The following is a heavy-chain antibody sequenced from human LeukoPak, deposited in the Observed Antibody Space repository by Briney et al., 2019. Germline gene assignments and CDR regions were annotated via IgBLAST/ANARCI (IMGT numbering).Heavy chain of an antibody. D-gene: IGHD3-10*01. J-gene: IGHJ3*02. Sequence: ASVKVSCKVSGYTLTELSMHWVRQAPGKGLEWMGGFDPEDGETIYAQKFQGRVTMTADTSTDTAYMELSSLRSEDTAVYYCATGTHLWFGAADAFDIWGQGTMVTVSS. V-gene: IGHV1-24*01. CDR2: FDPEDGET. CDR3: ATGTHLWFGAADAFDI. CDR1: GYTLTELS.